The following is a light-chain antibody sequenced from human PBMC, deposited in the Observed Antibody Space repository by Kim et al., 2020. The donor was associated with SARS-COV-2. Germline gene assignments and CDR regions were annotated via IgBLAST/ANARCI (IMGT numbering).Light chain of an antibody. V-gene: IGKV3-15*01. Sequence: SVSPGGRAPLSCRDSQSGSSHIAWYQQNPGQAPRLLIYGASTRATGIPSMFSGSGSGTVFTLNNSSRQSKDCTVYSCQQCNKWAYSFGQGPRRDI. CDR3: QQCNKWAYS. CDR2: GAS. J-gene: IGKJ2*01. CDR1: QSGSSH.